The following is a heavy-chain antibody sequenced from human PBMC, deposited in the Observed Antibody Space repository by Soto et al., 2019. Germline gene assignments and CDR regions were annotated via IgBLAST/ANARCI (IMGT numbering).Heavy chain of an antibody. J-gene: IGHJ4*02. CDR1: GFTFCIYG. V-gene: IGHV3-23*01. Sequence: WGALRLSCSGSGFTFCIYGLSWGRPAPGEGLDWVSSISDSGAITNYADSVKGRFTISRDHSKNTLYLQMNSLRAEDTAVYYCAKDGYYYDSGGFYPFDHWGQGTLVTVSS. D-gene: IGHD3-22*01. CDR2: ISDSGAIT. CDR3: AKDGYYYDSGGFYPFDH.